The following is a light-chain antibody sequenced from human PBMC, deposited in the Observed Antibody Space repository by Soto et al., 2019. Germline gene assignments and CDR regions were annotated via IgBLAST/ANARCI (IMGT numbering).Light chain of an antibody. CDR2: GAS. CDR3: QLHGSSPPYT. J-gene: IGKJ2*01. V-gene: IGKV3-20*01. Sequence: EIVLTQSPGTLSLSPGERATLSFRAIQRFSSSYLAWYQQKGGQAPRLLIYGASSRATGIPDRFSGSGSGTDFTLTISRLEPEDFAVYDCQLHGSSPPYTCGQGTKLEIK. CDR1: QRFSSSY.